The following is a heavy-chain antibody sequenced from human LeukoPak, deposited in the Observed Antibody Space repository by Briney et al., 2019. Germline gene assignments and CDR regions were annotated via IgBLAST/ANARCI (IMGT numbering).Heavy chain of an antibody. J-gene: IGHJ4*02. D-gene: IGHD6-13*01. Sequence: PGGSLRLSCAASGFTFSSYGMHWGRQAPGMGLEWVAVIWYDGSNKYYADSVKGRFTISRDNSKNTLYLQMNSLRAEDTAVYYCAKDRGSYSSSPTGYWGQGTLVTVSS. CDR3: AKDRGSYSSSPTGY. CDR1: GFTFSSYG. V-gene: IGHV3-33*06. CDR2: IWYDGSNK.